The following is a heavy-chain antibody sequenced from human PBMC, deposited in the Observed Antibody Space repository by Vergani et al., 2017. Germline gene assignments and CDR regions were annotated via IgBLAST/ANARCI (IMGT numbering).Heavy chain of an antibody. Sequence: EVQLVESGGGLVQPGRSLRLSCAASGFTFDDYAMHWVRQAPGKGLEWVSGISWNSGSTGYADSVKGRFTISRDNAKNSLYLQMNSLRAEDTAVYYCARGTGLRLGELSGLDYFDYWGQGTLVTVSS. J-gene: IGHJ4*02. CDR2: ISWNSGST. CDR3: ARGTGLRLGELSGLDYFDY. D-gene: IGHD3-16*02. V-gene: IGHV3-9*01. CDR1: GFTFDDYA.